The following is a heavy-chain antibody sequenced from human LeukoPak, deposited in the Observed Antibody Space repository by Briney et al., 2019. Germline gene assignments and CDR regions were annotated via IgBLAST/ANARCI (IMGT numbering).Heavy chain of an antibody. Sequence: SDTLSLTCTVSGGSISSYYWSWIRQPPGKGLEWIGYIYYSGNTNYNPSLESRVTISVDTSKNHFSLKLSSVTAADTGIYYCARVARDGYNLWGQGTLVTVSS. J-gene: IGHJ4*02. D-gene: IGHD5-24*01. CDR3: ARVARDGYNL. V-gene: IGHV4-59*07. CDR1: GGSISSYY. CDR2: IYYSGNT.